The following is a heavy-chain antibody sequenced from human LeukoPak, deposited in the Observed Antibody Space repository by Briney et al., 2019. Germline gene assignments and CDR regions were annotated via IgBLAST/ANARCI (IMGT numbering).Heavy chain of an antibody. CDR1: GFTFSNYN. D-gene: IGHD3-10*01. J-gene: IGHJ3*02. V-gene: IGHV3-21*01. Sequence: GGSLRLSCAASGFTFSNYNMNWVRQAPGKGLEWVSSISSSSSYIYYADSVKGRFTISRDNAKNSLYLQMNSLRAEDTAMYYCARDDYYGSGSYWGAFDIWGQGTMVTVSS. CDR2: ISSSSSYI. CDR3: ARDDYYGSGSYWGAFDI.